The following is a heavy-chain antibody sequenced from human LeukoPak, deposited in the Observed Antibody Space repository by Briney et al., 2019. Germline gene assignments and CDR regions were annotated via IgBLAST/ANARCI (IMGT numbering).Heavy chain of an antibody. CDR3: SRERAAAGTIDY. Sequence: ASVKVSCKASGYTFTSYYIHWVRQAPGQGLEWMGIINPSGGKTIYAQKFQGRVTMTTDTSTSTAYMELRSLRSDDTAVYYCSRERAAAGTIDYWGQGTLVTVSS. D-gene: IGHD6-13*01. CDR1: GYTFTSYY. J-gene: IGHJ4*02. V-gene: IGHV1-46*01. CDR2: INPSGGKT.